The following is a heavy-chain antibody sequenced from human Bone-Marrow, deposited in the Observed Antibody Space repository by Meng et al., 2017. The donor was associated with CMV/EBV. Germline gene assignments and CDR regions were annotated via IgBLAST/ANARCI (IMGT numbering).Heavy chain of an antibody. Sequence: GESLKISCAASGFTFSSYWMHWVRQAPGKGLVWVSRINSDGSSTSYADSVKGRFTISRDNAKNSLYLQMNSLRAEDTAVYYCARDQWLQFDFDYWGQGTLVTVSS. CDR3: ARDQWLQFDFDY. V-gene: IGHV3-74*01. CDR2: INSDGSST. D-gene: IGHD5-24*01. J-gene: IGHJ4*02. CDR1: GFTFSSYW.